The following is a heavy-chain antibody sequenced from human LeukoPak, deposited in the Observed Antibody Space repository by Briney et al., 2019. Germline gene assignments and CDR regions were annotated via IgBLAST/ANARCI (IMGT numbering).Heavy chain of an antibody. CDR3: AKSGIAAAGQRGYFDS. V-gene: IGHV3-23*01. D-gene: IGHD6-13*01. CDR2: IIGSAVNT. Sequence: HPGESLRLSCGASGLTVSSYGMSWVRQAPGKGLEWVSTIIGSAVNTYYADSVKGRFTISRDNSKNTLYLQMNSLRAEDTAVYYCAKSGIAAAGQRGYFDSWGQGTLVTVSS. J-gene: IGHJ4*02. CDR1: GLTVSSYG.